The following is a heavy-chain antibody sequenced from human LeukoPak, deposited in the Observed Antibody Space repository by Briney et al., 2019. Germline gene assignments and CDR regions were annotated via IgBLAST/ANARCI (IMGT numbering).Heavy chain of an antibody. V-gene: IGHV1-3*01. CDR2: ITAGNGNT. CDR1: GYTFTTYA. J-gene: IGHJ4*02. Sequence: GASVKVSCKASGYTFTTYAMHWVRQAPGQRLEWLGWITAGNGNTRYSQKFQGRVTITRDTSANTAYMELSSLRSEDTAMYYCASSHSSGFDFLYYFDYWGQGTLVTVSS. CDR3: ASSHSSGFDFLYYFDY. D-gene: IGHD3-22*01.